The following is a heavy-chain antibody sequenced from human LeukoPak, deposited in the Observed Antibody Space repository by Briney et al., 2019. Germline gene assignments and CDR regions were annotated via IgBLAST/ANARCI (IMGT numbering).Heavy chain of an antibody. Sequence: PGGSLRLSCAASGFTFSSYSMNWVRQAPGKGLEWVSSISSSSSYIYYADSVKGRFTISRDNAKNSLYLQMNSLRAEDTAVYYCARGRVVPPPQSPYFDYWGQGTLVTVSS. CDR2: ISSSSSYI. J-gene: IGHJ4*02. CDR1: GFTFSSYS. CDR3: ARGRVVPPPQSPYFDY. V-gene: IGHV3-21*01. D-gene: IGHD2-2*01.